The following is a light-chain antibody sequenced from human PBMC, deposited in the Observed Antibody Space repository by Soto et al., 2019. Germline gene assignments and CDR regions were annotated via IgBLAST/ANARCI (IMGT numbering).Light chain of an antibody. Sequence: IVLTQSPGTLSVSPGERVILSCRASQTLRNKLAWYQQKPGQAHRLLIYGGFTRATGIPARFSGSGSGTEFTLTINSLQSEDFAIYYCQQHNAWPLSFGPGTKLDLK. CDR3: QQHNAWPLS. CDR2: GGF. CDR1: QTLRNK. J-gene: IGKJ3*01. V-gene: IGKV3-15*01.